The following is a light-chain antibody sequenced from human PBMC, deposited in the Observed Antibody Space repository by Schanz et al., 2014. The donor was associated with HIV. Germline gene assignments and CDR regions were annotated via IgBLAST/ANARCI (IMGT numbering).Light chain of an antibody. Sequence: QSALTQPASVSGSLGQSITISCTGTSSDIGSYNLVSWYQQHPGRAPKLLIYEVSKRPSGVPDRFSGSKSGNTASLTVSGLQAEDEADYYCSSYAGSNNWVFGGGTQLTVL. CDR1: SSDIGSYNL. J-gene: IGLJ3*02. V-gene: IGLV2-8*01. CDR2: EVS. CDR3: SSYAGSNNWV.